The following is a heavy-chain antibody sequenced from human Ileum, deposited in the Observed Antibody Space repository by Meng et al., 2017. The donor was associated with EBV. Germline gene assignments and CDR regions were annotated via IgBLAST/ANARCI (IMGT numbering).Heavy chain of an antibody. J-gene: IGHJ4*02. Sequence: QVQLQESGPGLVNASETLCLTWSVSGGSVSSGGNYWSWIRQPPGKGLEWIGYSYNSGSTNYNPSLKSRVTISVDTSKNQFSLKLSSVTAADTAVYYCARDGYSSGSDWGQGTLVTVSS. CDR1: GGSVSSGGNY. V-gene: IGHV4-61*08. D-gene: IGHD6-19*01. CDR3: ARDGYSSGSD. CDR2: SYNSGST.